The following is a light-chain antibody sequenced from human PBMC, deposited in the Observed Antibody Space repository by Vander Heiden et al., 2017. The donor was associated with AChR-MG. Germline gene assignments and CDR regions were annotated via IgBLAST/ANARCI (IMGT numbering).Light chain of an antibody. CDR2: WAS. CDR1: QNVLSSSNNKNY. J-gene: IGKJ1*01. V-gene: IGKV4-1*01. Sequence: DIVMTQSPDSLAVSLGERATINCESSQNVLSSSNNKNYLAWYQQKPGQPPKLLIYWASTRESGVPDRFSGSGSGTDFTLTISSRQAEDVAVYYCQQYDSIPRTFGQGTKVEIK. CDR3: QQYDSIPRT.